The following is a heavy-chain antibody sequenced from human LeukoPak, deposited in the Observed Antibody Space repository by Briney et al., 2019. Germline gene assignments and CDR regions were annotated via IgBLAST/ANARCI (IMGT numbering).Heavy chain of an antibody. J-gene: IGHJ5*02. Sequence: ASVKVSCTASGYTFTSYAMHWVRQAPGQRLEWMGWINAGNGNTKYSQTFQGRVTITRDTSASTAYMELSRLRSEDTAVYYGARDGGGPYDILTGYHVEDWFDPWGQGTLVTVSP. CDR2: INAGNGNT. CDR1: GYTFTSYA. CDR3: ARDGGGPYDILTGYHVEDWFDP. V-gene: IGHV1-3*01. D-gene: IGHD3-9*01.